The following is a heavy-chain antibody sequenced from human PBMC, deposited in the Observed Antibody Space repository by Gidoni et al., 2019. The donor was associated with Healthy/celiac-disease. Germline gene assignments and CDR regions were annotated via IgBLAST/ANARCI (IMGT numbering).Heavy chain of an antibody. Sequence: QVQLVESGGGVVQPGRSLRLSCAASGFTFSSYGMHWVRQAPGKGLEWVAVIWYDGSNKYYADSVKGRFTISRDNSKNTLYLQMNSLRAEDTAVYYCARDSIPKYSSSWYSRYYFDYWGQGTLVTVSS. J-gene: IGHJ4*02. V-gene: IGHV3-33*01. CDR1: GFTFSSYG. CDR3: ARDSIPKYSSSWYSRYYFDY. D-gene: IGHD6-13*01. CDR2: IWYDGSNK.